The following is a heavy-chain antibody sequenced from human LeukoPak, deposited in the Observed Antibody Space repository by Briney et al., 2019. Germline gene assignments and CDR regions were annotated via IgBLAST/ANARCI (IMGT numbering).Heavy chain of an antibody. J-gene: IGHJ4*02. V-gene: IGHV4-39*07. CDR3: AAQLGSGDYFDY. D-gene: IGHD1-1*01. Sequence: SETLSLTCTVSGGSISSSSYYWGWIRQPPGKGLEWIGSIYYSGSTYYNPSLKSRVTISVDTSKNQFSLKLSSVTAADTAVYYCAAQLGSGDYFDYWGQGTLVTVSS. CDR2: IYYSGST. CDR1: GGSISSSSYY.